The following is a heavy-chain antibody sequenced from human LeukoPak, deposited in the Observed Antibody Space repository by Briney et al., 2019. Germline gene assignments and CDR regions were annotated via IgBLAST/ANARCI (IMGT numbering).Heavy chain of an antibody. J-gene: IGHJ3*02. CDR3: ARSVYGSGSFSPRDAFDI. CDR1: GFTFNNYV. Sequence: GTSLRLSCAASGFTFNNYVMHWVRQAPGKGLEWVAVIWYDGSKKYYADSVKGQFTISRDNSKNTLYLQMNSLRAEDTAVYYCARSVYGSGSFSPRDAFDIWGQGTMVTVSS. V-gene: IGHV3-33*01. D-gene: IGHD3-10*01. CDR2: IWYDGSKK.